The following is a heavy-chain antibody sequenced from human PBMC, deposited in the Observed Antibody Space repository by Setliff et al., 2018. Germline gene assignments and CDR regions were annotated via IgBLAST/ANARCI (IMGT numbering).Heavy chain of an antibody. D-gene: IGHD3-9*01. J-gene: IGHJ3*01. V-gene: IGHV1-2*02. CDR1: GGSFSSYA. CDR2: INPNSGGR. Sequence: GASVKVSCKASGGSFSSYAIIWVRQAPGQGLEWMGWINPNSGGREYAEAFQGRVTMTGDTSIRTAFMELSGLTSDDTAVYYCAGPFDVGPYPRPIDGLDLWGQGTRVTVSS. CDR3: AGPFDVGPYPRPIDGLDL.